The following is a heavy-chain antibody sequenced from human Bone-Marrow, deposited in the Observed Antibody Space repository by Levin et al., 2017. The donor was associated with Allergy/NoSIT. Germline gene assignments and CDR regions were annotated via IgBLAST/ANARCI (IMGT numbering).Heavy chain of an antibody. CDR2: IYYSGST. D-gene: IGHD2-2*01. CDR1: GGSISSGGYY. Sequence: SETLSLTCTVSGGSISSGGYYWSWIRQHPGKGLEWIGYIYYSGSTYYNPSLKSRVTISVDTSKNQFSLKLSSVTAADTAVYYCARCRCSSTSCYYPAHVDYWGQGTLVTVSS. J-gene: IGHJ4*02. CDR3: ARCRCSSTSCYYPAHVDY. V-gene: IGHV4-31*03.